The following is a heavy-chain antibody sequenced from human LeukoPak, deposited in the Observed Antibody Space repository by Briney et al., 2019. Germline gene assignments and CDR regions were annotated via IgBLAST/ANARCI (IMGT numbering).Heavy chain of an antibody. J-gene: IGHJ4*02. V-gene: IGHV1-46*01. Sequence: ASVKVSCKASGYTFTGYYMHWVRQAPGQGLEWMGWINPSGGSTSYAQKFQGRVTMTRDMSTSTVYMELSSLRSEDTAVYYCARARCSGGSCENCFDYWGQGTLVTVSS. D-gene: IGHD2-15*01. CDR1: GYTFTGYY. CDR2: INPSGGST. CDR3: ARARCSGGSCENCFDY.